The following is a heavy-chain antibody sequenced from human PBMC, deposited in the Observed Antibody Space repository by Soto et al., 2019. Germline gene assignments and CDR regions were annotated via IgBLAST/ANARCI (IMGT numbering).Heavy chain of an antibody. J-gene: IGHJ4*02. CDR1: GFTFSSYA. CDR2: ISIRGGDE. V-gene: IGHV3-30*03. Sequence: QVQLVESGGGVVQPGKSLRLSCAASGFTFSSYAMHWARQAQGKGLEWVTVISIRGGDEYYAESVRGRFTISRDDSKNTLYLQMDSRRVEDTAVYYCARGTIVARQHLDYWGQGTLVTVSS. D-gene: IGHD6-6*01. CDR3: ARGTIVARQHLDY.